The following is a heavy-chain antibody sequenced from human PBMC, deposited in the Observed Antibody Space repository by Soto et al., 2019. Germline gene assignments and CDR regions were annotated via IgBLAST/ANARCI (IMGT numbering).Heavy chain of an antibody. J-gene: IGHJ4*02. V-gene: IGHV4-59*02. D-gene: IGHD3-16*01. CDR3: ATSFGNAWHTY. Sequence: PSETLSLTCSFSGDSVTSHYLTWIRQSPEMGLEWIGYMHYTGFSHYNPSLKSRLTISVDRSKSQFTLQLASVTVADTAIYYCATSFGNAWHTYWGQGTQVTVSS. CDR2: MHYTGFS. CDR1: GDSVTSHY.